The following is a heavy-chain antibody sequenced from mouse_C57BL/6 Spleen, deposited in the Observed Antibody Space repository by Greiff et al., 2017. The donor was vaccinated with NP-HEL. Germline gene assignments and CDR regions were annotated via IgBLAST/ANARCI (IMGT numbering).Heavy chain of an antibody. Sequence: EVQLQQSGPELVNPGASVKISCKASGSSLTAYHPTLLTPRPCNSLELILLINPTSCTTSYNQKFKGKATLTVDQSSSTAYMQLNSLTSEDSAVYYCARWDDYDPAWFAYWGQGTLVTVSA. CDR3: ARWDDYDPAWFAY. CDR2: INPTSCTT. CDR1: GSSLTAYH. J-gene: IGHJ3*01. V-gene: IGHV1-39*01. D-gene: IGHD2-4*01.